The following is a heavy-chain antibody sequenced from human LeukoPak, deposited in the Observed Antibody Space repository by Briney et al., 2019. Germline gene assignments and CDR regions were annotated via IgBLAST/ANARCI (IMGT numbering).Heavy chain of an antibody. Sequence: PGGSLRLSCAASGFTFSSYAMSWVRQAPGKGLEWVSAISGSGGSTYYADPVKGRFTISRDNSKNTLYLQMNSLRAEDTAVYYCAKDSMAVTVNFDYWGQGTLVTVSS. D-gene: IGHD2-21*02. V-gene: IGHV3-23*01. J-gene: IGHJ4*02. CDR2: ISGSGGST. CDR1: GFTFSSYA. CDR3: AKDSMAVTVNFDY.